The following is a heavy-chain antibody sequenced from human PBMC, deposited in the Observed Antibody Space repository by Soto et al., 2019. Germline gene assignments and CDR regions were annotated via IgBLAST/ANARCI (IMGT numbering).Heavy chain of an antibody. J-gene: IGHJ6*02. V-gene: IGHV4-39*01. CDR1: GGSISSSSYY. CDR2: IYYCGST. D-gene: IGHD3-10*01. CDR3: ARSRARGSGSPKAWYYYYGTDV. Sequence: SETLSLTCTVSGGSISSSSYYWGWIRQPPGKGLEWIGSIYYCGSTYYNPSLKSRVTISVDTSKNQFSLKLSSVTAADTAVYYCARSRARGSGSPKAWYYYYGTDVWGQGTTVTVS.